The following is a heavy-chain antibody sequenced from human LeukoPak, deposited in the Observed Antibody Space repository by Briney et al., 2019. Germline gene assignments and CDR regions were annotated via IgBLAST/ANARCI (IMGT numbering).Heavy chain of an antibody. CDR1: GFTFSSYA. CDR3: ARTTYYYDSSGYLDY. V-gene: IGHV3-30-3*01. J-gene: IGHJ4*02. CDR2: ISYDGSNK. Sequence: GGSLRLSCAASGFTFSSYAMHWVRQAPGKGLEWVAVISYDGSNKYYADSVKGRFTISRDNSKNTLYLQTNSLRAEDTAVYYCARTTYYYDSSGYLDYWGQGTLVTVSS. D-gene: IGHD3-22*01.